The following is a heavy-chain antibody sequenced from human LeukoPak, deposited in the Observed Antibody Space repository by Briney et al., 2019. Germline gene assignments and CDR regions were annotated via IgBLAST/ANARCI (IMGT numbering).Heavy chain of an antibody. J-gene: IGHJ4*02. Sequence: GGSLRLSCAASGFTFDGYTMHWVRQAPGKGLEWVSLISWDGGSTYYADSVKGRFTISRDNSKNSLYLQMNSLRTEDTALYYCAKDTRPWDSGNYLGYWGQGTLVTVSS. D-gene: IGHD1-26*01. CDR1: GFTFDGYT. CDR3: AKDTRPWDSGNYLGY. CDR2: ISWDGGST. V-gene: IGHV3-43*01.